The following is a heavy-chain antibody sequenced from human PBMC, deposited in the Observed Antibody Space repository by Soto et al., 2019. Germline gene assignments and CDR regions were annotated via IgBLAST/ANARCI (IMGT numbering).Heavy chain of an antibody. CDR2: IYPGDSDT. CDR3: ARQGITMVRGVIPNDAFDI. CDR1: GYSFTSYW. Sequence: RGESLKISCKGSGYSFTSYWIGWVRQMPGKGLEWMGIIYPGDSDTRYSPSFQGRVTISADKSISTAYLQWSSLKASDTAMYYCARQGITMVRGVIPNDAFDIWGQGTMVTVSS. V-gene: IGHV5-51*01. J-gene: IGHJ3*02. D-gene: IGHD3-10*01.